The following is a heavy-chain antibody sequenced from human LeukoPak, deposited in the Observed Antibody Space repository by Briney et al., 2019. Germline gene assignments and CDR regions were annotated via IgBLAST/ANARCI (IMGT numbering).Heavy chain of an antibody. CDR3: AREFGHCYGDNCFYFFDT. J-gene: IGHJ4*02. D-gene: IGHD4-23*01. CDR1: GYTSTSYG. V-gene: IGHV1-18*01. CDR2: INTYKGDT. Sequence: ASVKVSCKASGYTSTSYGISWVRQAPGQGLEWMGWINTYKGDTLYAQKLQGRVTMTADTSTNTAYMELRSLRFDDTAVYYCAREFGHCYGDNCFYFFDTWGQGFRVTVSS.